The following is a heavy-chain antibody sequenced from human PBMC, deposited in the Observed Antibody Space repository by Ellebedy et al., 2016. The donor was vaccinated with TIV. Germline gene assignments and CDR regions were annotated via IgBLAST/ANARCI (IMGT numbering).Heavy chain of an antibody. CDR3: ARDPNSPGDTGYGDY. Sequence: PGGSLRLSCTASGFIVSTNHMSWVRQAPGKGLEWVGCYTNYADSVKGRFTISRDNAQNSLYLHMNNLRAEGTAVYYCARDPNSPGDTGYGDYWGQGVVVTVST. J-gene: IGHJ4*02. V-gene: IGHV3-53*01. D-gene: IGHD5-12*01. CDR1: GFIVSTNH. CDR2: GCYT.